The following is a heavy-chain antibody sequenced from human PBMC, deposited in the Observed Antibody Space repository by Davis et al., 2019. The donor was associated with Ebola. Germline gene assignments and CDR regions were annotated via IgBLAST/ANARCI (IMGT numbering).Heavy chain of an antibody. J-gene: IGHJ6*04. CDR2: TYYSMSRWYY. V-gene: IGHV6-1*01. CDR3: ARGWLRTGLDV. CDR1: GDSVSSAG. D-gene: IGHD5-18*01. Sequence: HSQTLSLTCAISGDSVSSAGWNWIRQSPSRGLEWLGRTYYSMSRWYYDYAISVKSRITINPDTSKNQLSLQLNSVTPEDTALYYCARGWLRTGLDVWGEGTTVTVSS.